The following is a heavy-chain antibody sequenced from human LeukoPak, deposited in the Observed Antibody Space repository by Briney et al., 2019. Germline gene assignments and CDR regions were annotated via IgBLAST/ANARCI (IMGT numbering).Heavy chain of an antibody. CDR1: GFTVSSNY. Sequence: PGGSLRLSCAASGFTVSSNYMSWVRQAPGKGLEWVSVIYSGGSTYYADSVKGRFTISRDNSKNTLYLQMNSLRAEDTAVYYCAKDPESSGWFYFDYWGQGTLVTVSS. CDR2: IYSGGST. D-gene: IGHD6-19*01. V-gene: IGHV3-53*05. CDR3: AKDPESSGWFYFDY. J-gene: IGHJ4*02.